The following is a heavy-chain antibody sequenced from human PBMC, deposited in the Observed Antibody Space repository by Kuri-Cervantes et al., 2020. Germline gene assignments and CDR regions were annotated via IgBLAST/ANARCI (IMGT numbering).Heavy chain of an antibody. CDR1: GFTFSSYG. J-gene: IGHJ5*02. Sequence: GGSLRLSCAASGFTFSSYGMHWVRQAPGKGLEWVAVIWYDGSNEYYADSVKGRFTISRDNSKNTLYLQMNSLRAEDTAVYYCARVGSSSRGRRFDPWGQGTLVTVSS. CDR3: ARVGSSSRGRRFDP. CDR2: IWYDGSNE. D-gene: IGHD6-13*01. V-gene: IGHV3-33*01.